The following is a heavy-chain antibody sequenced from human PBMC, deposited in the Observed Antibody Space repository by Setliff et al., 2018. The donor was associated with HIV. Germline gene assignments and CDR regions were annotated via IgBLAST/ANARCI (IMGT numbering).Heavy chain of an antibody. CDR2: MYYSGST. D-gene: IGHD6-13*01. V-gene: IGHV4-59*08. CDR3: ATYSSSWPDY. CDR1: GGSISSHY. J-gene: IGHJ4*02. Sequence: PSETLSLTCTVSGGSISSHYWNWIRQPPGKGLEWIGYMYYSGSTNYNPSLKSRVTISVDTSKNQFSLKLTSVTAADTSVYYCATYSSSWPDYWGQGTLVTVSS.